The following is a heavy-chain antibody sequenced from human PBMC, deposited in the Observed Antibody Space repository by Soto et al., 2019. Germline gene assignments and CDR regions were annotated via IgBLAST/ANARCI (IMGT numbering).Heavy chain of an antibody. J-gene: IGHJ5*02. CDR3: ARDREPYWFDP. CDR2: IYYSGST. CDR1: GGSVSSGSYY. V-gene: IGHV4-61*01. D-gene: IGHD1-1*01. Sequence: SETLSLTCTVSGGSVSSGSYYWSWIRQPPGKGLEWIGYIYYSGSTNYNPSLKSRVTISVDTSKNQFSLKLSSVTAADTAVYYCARDREPYWFDPWGQGTLVTVSS.